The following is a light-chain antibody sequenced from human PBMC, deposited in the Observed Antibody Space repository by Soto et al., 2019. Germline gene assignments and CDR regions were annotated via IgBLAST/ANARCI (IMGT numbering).Light chain of an antibody. CDR1: SGSIASNY. J-gene: IGLJ2*01. CDR2: EDN. Sequence: NFMLTQPHSGSESPGKTVTISCTRSSGSIASNYVQWYQQRPGSAPTTVIYEDNQRPSGVPDRFSGSIDSSSNSASLPISGLKTEDEADYYCQSYDSSNGVVFGGGTQLTVL. V-gene: IGLV6-57*04. CDR3: QSYDSSNGVV.